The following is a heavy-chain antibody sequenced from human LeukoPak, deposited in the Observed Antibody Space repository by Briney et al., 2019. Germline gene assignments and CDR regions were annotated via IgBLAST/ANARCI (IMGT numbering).Heavy chain of an antibody. V-gene: IGHV3-48*01. CDR2: ISSSSSTR. CDR1: RFTFSSYS. CDR3: ARDVSSSRVGSPFDY. D-gene: IGHD6-13*01. J-gene: IGHJ3*01. Sequence: GGSLTLSCPASRFTFSSYSMNSLRQAPGKGLEGVSYISSSSSTRYYADSVKGRFTISRDNAKNSLYLQMNSLRAEDTAVYYCARDVSSSRVGSPFDYWGQGTMVTVSS.